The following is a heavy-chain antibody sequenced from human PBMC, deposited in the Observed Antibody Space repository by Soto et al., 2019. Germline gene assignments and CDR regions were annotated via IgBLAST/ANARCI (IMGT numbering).Heavy chain of an antibody. J-gene: IGHJ4*02. V-gene: IGHV3-23*01. D-gene: IGHD2-8*01. Sequence: GESLKISCAASGFTFSSYAMSWVRQAPGKGLEWVSAISGSGGSTYYADSVKGRFTISRDNSKNTLYLQMNSLRAEDTAVYYCAKVDPNGYCTNGVCSYPNWGQGTLVTVSS. CDR3: AKVDPNGYCTNGVCSYPN. CDR2: ISGSGGST. CDR1: GFTFSSYA.